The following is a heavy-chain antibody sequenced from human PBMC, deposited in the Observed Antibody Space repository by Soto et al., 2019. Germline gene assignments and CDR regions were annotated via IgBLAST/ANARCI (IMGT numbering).Heavy chain of an antibody. Sequence: QVQLVQSGAEVKEPGSSVKVSCEASGGSFETFIMNWVRQTPGRGLEWMGGVVPILGTPTYAERFKGKVKLSATRSAGTAQMEATSLRSEDSGLYSCASSGTSGSSRSDLDVCGQGTKVIVSS. CDR1: GGSFETFI. CDR2: VVPILGTP. CDR3: ASSGTSGSSRSDLDV. V-gene: IGHV1-69*01. J-gene: IGHJ6*02. D-gene: IGHD3-10*01.